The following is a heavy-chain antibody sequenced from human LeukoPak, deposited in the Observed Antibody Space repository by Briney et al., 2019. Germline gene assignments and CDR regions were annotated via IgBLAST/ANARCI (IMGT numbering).Heavy chain of an antibody. D-gene: IGHD3-3*01. CDR1: GGSISSGGYY. V-gene: IGHV4-61*02. Sequence: PSETLSLTXTVSGGSISSGGYYWSWIRQPAGKGLEWIGRIYTSGSTNYNPSLKSRVTISVDTSKNQFSLKLSSVTAADTAVYYCPRVQVFGVVIIDPWGQGTLVTVSS. J-gene: IGHJ5*02. CDR3: PRVQVFGVVIIDP. CDR2: IYTSGST.